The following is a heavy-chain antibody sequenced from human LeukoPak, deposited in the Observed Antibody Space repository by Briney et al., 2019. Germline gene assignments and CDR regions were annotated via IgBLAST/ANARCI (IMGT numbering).Heavy chain of an antibody. V-gene: IGHV4-59*08. D-gene: IGHD2-21*01. CDR2: IYYSGST. J-gene: IGHJ4*02. Sequence: PSETLSLTCTLSVGSISSYYWSWIRQPPGKGLEGVGYIYYSGSTNYNRSLKRPVTISVDTSKLQFSMKLSYVTAADTAVYYCASPLVIWDRYYFDYWGQGTLVTVSS. CDR3: ASPLVIWDRYYFDY. CDR1: VGSISSYY.